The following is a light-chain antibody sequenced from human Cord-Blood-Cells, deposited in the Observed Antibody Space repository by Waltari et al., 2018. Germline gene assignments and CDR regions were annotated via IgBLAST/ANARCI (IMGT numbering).Light chain of an antibody. Sequence: QSVLTQPPSASGTPGQRVTISCSGSSSNIGGNTVNWYQQLPGTAPKLLIYSNNQRPSGVPDRFSGSKSGTSASLAISGLQSEDEADYYCAAWDDSLNGRWVFGGGTKLTVL. J-gene: IGLJ3*02. CDR1: SSNIGGNT. CDR2: SNN. CDR3: AAWDDSLNGRWV. V-gene: IGLV1-44*01.